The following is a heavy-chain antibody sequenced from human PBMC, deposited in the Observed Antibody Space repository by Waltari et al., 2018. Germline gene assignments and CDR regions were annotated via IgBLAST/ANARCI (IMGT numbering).Heavy chain of an antibody. Sequence: EVQLVESGGGLVQPGGSLRLSCAASGFTFSSYAMSWVRQAPGKGREWVAASSGRGGSTYYADSVKGRFTISRDNSKNTLYLQMNSLRAEDTAVYYCAKDLSSGWYITHFDYWGQGTLVTVSS. CDR1: GFTFSSYA. V-gene: IGHV3-23*04. CDR2: SSGRGGST. J-gene: IGHJ4*02. D-gene: IGHD6-19*01. CDR3: AKDLSSGWYITHFDY.